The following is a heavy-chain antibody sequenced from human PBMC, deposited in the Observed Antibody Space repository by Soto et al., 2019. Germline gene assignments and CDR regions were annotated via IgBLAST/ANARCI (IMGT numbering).Heavy chain of an antibody. Sequence: SVKVSCKASGGTFSSYAISWVRQAPGQGLERMGGIIPIFGTANYAQKFQGRVTMTRDTSTSTVYMELSSLRSEDTAVYYCARGPYSSSLYYYYYYMDVWGKGTTVTVSS. CDR3: ARGPYSSSLYYYYYYMDV. V-gene: IGHV1-69*05. D-gene: IGHD6-6*01. J-gene: IGHJ6*03. CDR2: IIPIFGTA. CDR1: GGTFSSYA.